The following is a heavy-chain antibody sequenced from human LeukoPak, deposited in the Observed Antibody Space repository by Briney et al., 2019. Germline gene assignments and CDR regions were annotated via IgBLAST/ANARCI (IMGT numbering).Heavy chain of an antibody. CDR1: GYTFTSYG. CDR2: INPNSGGT. J-gene: IGHJ4*02. V-gene: IGHV1-2*02. CDR3: ARDGGFAVSDY. Sequence: ASVKVSCKASGYTFTSYGISWVRQAPGQGLEWMGWINPNSGGTNYAQKFQGRVTMTRDTSISTAYMELSRLRSDDTAVYYCARDGGFAVSDYWGQGTLVTVSS. D-gene: IGHD3-16*01.